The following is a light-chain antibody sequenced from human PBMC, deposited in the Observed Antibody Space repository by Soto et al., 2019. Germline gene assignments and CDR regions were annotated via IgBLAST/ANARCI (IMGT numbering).Light chain of an antibody. CDR2: DAS. V-gene: IGKV1-5*01. CDR1: QRIGRS. J-gene: IGKJ1*01. CDR3: HQYNTYSPERT. Sequence: GDRVTITCRASQRIGRSLAWYQQKPGKAAKLLIYDASSLESVVPSRFSGSGSGTEFTLTISSLQPDDFATYYCHQYNTYSPERTFGQGTKVEVK.